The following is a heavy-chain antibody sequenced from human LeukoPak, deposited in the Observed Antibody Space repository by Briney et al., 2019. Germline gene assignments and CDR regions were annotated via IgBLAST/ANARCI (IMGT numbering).Heavy chain of an antibody. Sequence: GSSVKVSCKASGGTFSSYAFSWVRQAPGQGLEWMGRIIPILGIANYAQKFQGRVTITADKSTSTAYMELSSLRSEDTAVYYCAREVQGGGRFDYWGQGTLVTVSS. CDR1: GGTFSSYA. CDR3: AREVQGGGRFDY. V-gene: IGHV1-69*04. D-gene: IGHD3-10*01. J-gene: IGHJ4*02. CDR2: IIPILGIA.